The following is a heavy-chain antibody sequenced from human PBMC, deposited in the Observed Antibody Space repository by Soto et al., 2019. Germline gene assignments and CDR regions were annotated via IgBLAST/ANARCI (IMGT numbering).Heavy chain of an antibody. D-gene: IGHD3-3*01. V-gene: IGHV4-31*03. CDR3: ARDMSRYDSWSGYVSTTNWFDP. Sequence: SETLSLTCTVSGGSISSGGYYWSWIRQHPGKGLEWIGYIYYSGSTYYNPSLKSRVTISVDTSKNQFSLKLSSVTAADTAVYYCARDMSRYDSWSGYVSTTNWFDPWGQGVLVTVSS. CDR1: GGSISSGGYY. CDR2: IYYSGST. J-gene: IGHJ5*02.